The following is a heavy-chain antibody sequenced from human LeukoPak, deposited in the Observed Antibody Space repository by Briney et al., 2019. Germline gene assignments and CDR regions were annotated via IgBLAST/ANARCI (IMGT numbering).Heavy chain of an antibody. D-gene: IGHD1-26*01. CDR3: ARTNSGSFFDY. CDR1: GGSISSYY. CDR2: IYHSGST. J-gene: IGHJ4*02. Sequence: SETLSLTCTVSGGSISSYYWSWIRQPPGKGLEWIGYIYHSGSTYYNPSLKSRVTISVDRSKNQFSLKLSSVTAADTAVYYCARTNSGSFFDYWGQGTLVTVSS. V-gene: IGHV4-59*12.